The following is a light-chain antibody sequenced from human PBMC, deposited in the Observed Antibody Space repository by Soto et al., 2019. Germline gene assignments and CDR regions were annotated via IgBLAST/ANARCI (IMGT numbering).Light chain of an antibody. J-gene: IGLJ2*01. CDR3: ASYTRTTPLV. CDR1: ISDIGGYNF. V-gene: IGLV2-14*01. Sequence: QSALTQPASVSGSPGQSITISCTGTISDIGGYNFISWYQHHPGKAPKRVIYDVNNRPSGISYRFSGSKSGNTASLTISGLQAEDEADYYCASYTRTTPLVFGGGTTLPVL. CDR2: DVN.